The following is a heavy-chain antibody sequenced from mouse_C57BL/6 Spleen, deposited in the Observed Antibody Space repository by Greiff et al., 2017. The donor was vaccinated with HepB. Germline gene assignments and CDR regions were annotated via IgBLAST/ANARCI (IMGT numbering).Heavy chain of an antibody. J-gene: IGHJ3*01. D-gene: IGHD2-4*01. CDR2: INPNNGGT. Sequence: EVQLQQSGPELVKPGASVKMSCKASGYTFTDYNMHWVKQSHGKSLEWIGYINPNNGGTSYNQKFKGKATLTVNKSSSTAYMELRSLTSEDSAVYYCARGDYEEAWFAYWGQGTLVTVSA. CDR1: GYTFTDYN. V-gene: IGHV1-22*01. CDR3: ARGDYEEAWFAY.